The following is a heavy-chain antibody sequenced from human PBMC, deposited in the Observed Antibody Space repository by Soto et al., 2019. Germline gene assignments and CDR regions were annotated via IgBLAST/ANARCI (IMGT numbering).Heavy chain of an antibody. CDR2: INYSGST. V-gene: IGHV4-59*01. CDR1: GGSISSYY. Sequence: QVQLQESGPGLVKPSETLSLTCTVSGGSISSYYWSWIRQPPGKGLEWIGYINYSGSTNYNPSLKSRVTISVDTSRNQFSLNLSSVTAADTAVYYCARDAVVTTRHAFDFWGQGTMVTVST. D-gene: IGHD2-21*02. CDR3: ARDAVVTTRHAFDF. J-gene: IGHJ3*01.